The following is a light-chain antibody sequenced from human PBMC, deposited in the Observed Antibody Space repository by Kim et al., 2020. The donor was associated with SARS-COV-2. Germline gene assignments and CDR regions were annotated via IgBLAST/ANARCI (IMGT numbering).Light chain of an antibody. J-gene: IGLJ3*02. V-gene: IGLV3-1*01. CDR1: KLGDKY. Sequence: SYELTQPPSVSVSPGQTASITCSGDKLGDKYACWYQQKPGQSPVLVIYQDSNRPSGIPERFSGSNSGNTATLTISGTQAMDEADYYCQAWDSSTSWVFGGGTQLTVL. CDR2: QDS. CDR3: QAWDSSTSWV.